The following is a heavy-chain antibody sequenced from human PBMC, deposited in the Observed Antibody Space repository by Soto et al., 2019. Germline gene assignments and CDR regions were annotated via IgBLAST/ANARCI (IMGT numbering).Heavy chain of an antibody. CDR1: GGSISSYY. CDR2: IYYSGST. Sequence: NPSETLSLTCTVSGGSISSYYWSWIRQPPGKGLEWIGYIYYSGSTNYNPSLKSRVTISVDTSKNQFSLKLSSVTAADTAVYYCARDKKGVTPDYYFDYWGQGTLVTVSS. J-gene: IGHJ4*02. CDR3: ARDKKGVTPDYYFDY. V-gene: IGHV4-59*01. D-gene: IGHD1-20*01.